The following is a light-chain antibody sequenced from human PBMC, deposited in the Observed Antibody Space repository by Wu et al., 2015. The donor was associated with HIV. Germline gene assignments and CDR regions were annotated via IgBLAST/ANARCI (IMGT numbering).Light chain of an antibody. CDR2: AAS. V-gene: IGKV1-9*01. CDR1: QGISSY. CDR3: QHLNSFPAGT. Sequence: DIQMTQSPSSLSASVGDRVTITCRASQGISSYLAWYQQKPGKAPKLLIYAASTLQSGVPSRFSGSGSGTDFTLTIGSLQPEDFATYYCQHLNSFPAGTFGQGTKVEIK. J-gene: IGKJ1*01.